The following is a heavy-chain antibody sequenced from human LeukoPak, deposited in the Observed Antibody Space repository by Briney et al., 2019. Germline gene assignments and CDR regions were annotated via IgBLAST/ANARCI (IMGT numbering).Heavy chain of an antibody. J-gene: IGHJ5*01. CDR1: GYSISSGYY. D-gene: IGHD3-10*01. V-gene: IGHV4-38-2*02. CDR2: IYHSGST. Sequence: PSQTLSLTCTVSGYSISSGYYWGWIRQPPGKGLEWIGSIYHSGSTYYNPSLKSRVTISVDTSQNQFSLKLTSVTAADTAVFYCARARLLWFGESSPFDWFDPWGQGTLVTVSS. CDR3: ARARLLWFGESSPFDWFDP.